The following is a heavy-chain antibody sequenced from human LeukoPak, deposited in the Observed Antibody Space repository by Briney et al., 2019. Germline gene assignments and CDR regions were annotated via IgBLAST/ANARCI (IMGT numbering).Heavy chain of an antibody. V-gene: IGHV7-4-1*02. CDR2: INTNTGNP. Sequence: ASVKVSCKASGYTFTSYAMNWVRQAPGQGLEWMGWINTNTGNPTYAQGFTGRFVFSLDTSVSTAYLQISSLKAEDTAVYYCARVNYDSSGYYVSSFDYWGQGTLVTVSS. CDR1: GYTFTSYA. CDR3: ARVNYDSSGYYVSSFDY. D-gene: IGHD3-22*01. J-gene: IGHJ4*02.